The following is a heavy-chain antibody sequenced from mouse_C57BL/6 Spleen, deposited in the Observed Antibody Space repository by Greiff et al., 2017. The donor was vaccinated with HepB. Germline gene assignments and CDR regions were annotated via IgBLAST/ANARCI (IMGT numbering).Heavy chain of an antibody. CDR1: GYSITSGYY. V-gene: IGHV3-6*01. J-gene: IGHJ1*03. CDR3: ARADLPWYFDV. Sequence: EVQLQESGPGLVKPSQSLSLTCSVPGYSITSGYYWNWIRQFPGNKLEWMGYISYDGSNNYNPSLKNRISITRDTSKNQFFLKLNSVTTEDTATYYCARADLPWYFDVWGTGTTVTVSS. CDR2: ISYDGSN.